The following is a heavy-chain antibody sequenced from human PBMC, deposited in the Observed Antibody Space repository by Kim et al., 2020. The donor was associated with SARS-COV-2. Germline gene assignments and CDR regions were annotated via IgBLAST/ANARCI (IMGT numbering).Heavy chain of an antibody. V-gene: IGHV4-59*13. CDR2: IYYSGST. Sequence: SETLSLTCTVSGGSISSYYWSWIRQPPGKGLEWIGYIYYSGSTNYNPSLKSRVTISVDTSKNQFSLKLSSVTAADTAVYYCARFSRVRGTPQYSPTLYY. CDR3: ARFSRVRGTPQYSPTLYY. CDR1: GGSISSYY. D-gene: IGHD3-10*01. J-gene: IGHJ6*01.